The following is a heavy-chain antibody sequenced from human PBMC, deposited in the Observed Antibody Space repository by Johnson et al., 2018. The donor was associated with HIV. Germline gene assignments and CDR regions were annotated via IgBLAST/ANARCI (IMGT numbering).Heavy chain of an antibody. D-gene: IGHD6-6*01. CDR2: IYSGGST. Sequence: MLLVESGGGVVQPGGSLRLSCAASGFTVSSNYMSWVRQAPGKGLEWVSVIYSGGSTYYADSVKGRFTISRDNSKNTLYLQMNSLRAEDTAVYYCARAGSSSDDAFDIWGQGTMVPVSS. CDR3: ARAGSSSDDAFDI. CDR1: GFTVSSNY. J-gene: IGHJ3*02. V-gene: IGHV3-66*01.